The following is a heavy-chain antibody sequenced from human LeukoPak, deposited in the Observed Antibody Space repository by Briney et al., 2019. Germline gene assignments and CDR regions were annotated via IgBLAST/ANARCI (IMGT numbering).Heavy chain of an antibody. Sequence: GGSLRLSCAASGFTFDDYAMHWVRQAPGKGLEWVSGISWNSGSIGYADSVKGRFTISRDNAKNSLYLQMNSLRAEDTAVYYCARDGVSSGYGDYVAWFDPWGQGTLVTVSS. CDR2: ISWNSGSI. V-gene: IGHV3-9*01. CDR3: ARDGVSSGYGDYVAWFDP. CDR1: GFTFDDYA. J-gene: IGHJ5*02. D-gene: IGHD4-17*01.